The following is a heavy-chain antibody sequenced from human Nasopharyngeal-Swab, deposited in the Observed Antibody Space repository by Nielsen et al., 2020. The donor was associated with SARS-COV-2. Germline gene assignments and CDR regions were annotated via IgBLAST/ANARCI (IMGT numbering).Heavy chain of an antibody. Sequence: WIRQPPGKGPEWVAVISYDGSNKYYADSVKGRFTISRDNSKNTLYLQMNSLRAEDTAVYYCARVSSSSTTNWFDPWGQGTLVTVSS. CDR3: ARVSSSSTTNWFDP. J-gene: IGHJ5*02. V-gene: IGHV3-30*03. CDR2: ISYDGSNK. D-gene: IGHD6-6*01.